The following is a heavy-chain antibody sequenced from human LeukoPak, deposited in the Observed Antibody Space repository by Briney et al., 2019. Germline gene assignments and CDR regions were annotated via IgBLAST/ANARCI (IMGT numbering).Heavy chain of an antibody. V-gene: IGHV3-23*01. Sequence: GGSLRLSCAASGFTFTTYWMSRVRQAPGKGLEWVSAISGSGGSTYYADSVKGRFTISRDNSKNTLYLQMNSLRAEDTAVYYCAIHRTYYYDSSGSIHDYWGQGTLVTVSS. CDR3: AIHRTYYYDSSGSIHDY. D-gene: IGHD3-22*01. J-gene: IGHJ4*02. CDR1: GFTFTTYW. CDR2: ISGSGGST.